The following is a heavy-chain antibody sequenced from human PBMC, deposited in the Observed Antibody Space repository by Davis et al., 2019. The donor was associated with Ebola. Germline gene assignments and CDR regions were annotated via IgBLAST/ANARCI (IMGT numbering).Heavy chain of an antibody. CDR1: GYTFTSYA. D-gene: IGHD6-6*01. J-gene: IGHJ6*02. CDR3: ARLPALSIAARRNYYYYGMDV. Sequence: ASVKVSCKASGYTFTSYAMHWVRQAPGQGLEWMGIINPSGGNTNYAQKLQGRVTMTTDTSTSTAYMELRSLRSDDTAVYYCARLPALSIAARRNYYYYGMDVWGQGTTVTVSS. CDR2: INPSGGNT. V-gene: IGHV1-46*01.